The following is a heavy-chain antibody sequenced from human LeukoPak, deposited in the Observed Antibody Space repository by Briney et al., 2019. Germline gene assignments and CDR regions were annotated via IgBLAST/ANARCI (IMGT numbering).Heavy chain of an antibody. J-gene: IGHJ4*02. D-gene: IGHD3-22*01. CDR1: GYSFTNYW. V-gene: IGHV5-51*01. Sequence: GESLKISCKGSGYSFTNYWVGWVRQMPGRGLEWMGIIYPGDSDTRYSPSFQGQVTISADRSISTAYLQWSSLKASDTAMYYCARALKGGGYSEYYSDYWGQGSLVTVSS. CDR2: IYPGDSDT. CDR3: ARALKGGGYSEYYSDY.